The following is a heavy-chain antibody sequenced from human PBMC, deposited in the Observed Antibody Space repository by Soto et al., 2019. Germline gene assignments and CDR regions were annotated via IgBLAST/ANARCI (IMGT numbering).Heavy chain of an antibody. CDR2: IYWDDDK. J-gene: IGHJ5*02. V-gene: IGHV2-5*02. D-gene: IGHD6-13*01. Sequence: ASGPTLVNPTQTLTLTCTFSGFSLSTSGVGVGWIRQPPGKALEWLALIYWDDDKRYSPSLKSRLTITKDTSKNQVVLTMTDMDPVDTATYYCAHRQQEYSSSWYGVSWFDPWGQGTLVTVSS. CDR1: GFSLSTSGVG. CDR3: AHRQQEYSSSWYGVSWFDP.